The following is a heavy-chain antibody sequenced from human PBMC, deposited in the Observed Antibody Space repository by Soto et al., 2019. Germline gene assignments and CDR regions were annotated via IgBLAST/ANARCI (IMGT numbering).Heavy chain of an antibody. CDR3: ARGPYGSATPQYSFYMDV. Sequence: SETLSLTCTVSGGSISSNYWSWIRQPPGKGLEWIGYIYYTGSTNYNPSLKSRVTISGDMSKNQFSLKLSSVTAADTAVYFCARGPYGSATPQYSFYMDVWGKGTTVTVSS. CDR2: IYYTGST. J-gene: IGHJ6*03. V-gene: IGHV4-59*13. D-gene: IGHD3-10*01. CDR1: GGSISSNY.